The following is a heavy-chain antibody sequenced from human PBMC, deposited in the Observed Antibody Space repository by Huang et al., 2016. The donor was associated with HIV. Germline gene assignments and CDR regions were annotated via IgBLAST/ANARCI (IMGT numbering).Heavy chain of an antibody. CDR1: GFPFSSSS. D-gene: IGHD6-13*01. V-gene: IGHV3-23*01. Sequence: EVQLLESGGGLVQPGGSLRLSCAASGFPFSSSSMRWVRQAPGKGGELVSTVGGSGDTTYHADSVKGRFAVSRDNAKNTLYLQMNSLRAEDTAVYYCAKGGAGGTIRYFQHWGQGTLVTVSS. CDR3: AKGGAGGTIRYFQH. J-gene: IGHJ1*01. CDR2: VGGSGDTT.